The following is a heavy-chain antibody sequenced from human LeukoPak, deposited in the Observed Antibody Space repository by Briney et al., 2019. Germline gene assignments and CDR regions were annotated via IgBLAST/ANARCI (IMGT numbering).Heavy chain of an antibody. V-gene: IGHV3-23*01. CDR2: ISGSGGST. D-gene: IGHD6-13*01. Sequence: GGSLRLSCAASGFTFSSYAMSWVRQAPGKGLEWVSAISGSGGSTYYADSVKARFTISRDNSKNTLYLQMNSLRAEDTAVYYCAKGLEGIAAADLQHWGQGTLVTVSS. CDR1: GFTFSSYA. CDR3: AKGLEGIAAADLQH. J-gene: IGHJ1*01.